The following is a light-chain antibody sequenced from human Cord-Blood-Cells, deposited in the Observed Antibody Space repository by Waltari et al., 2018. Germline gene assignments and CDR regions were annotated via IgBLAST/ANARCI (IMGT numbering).Light chain of an antibody. CDR3: QQYGSSPLT. Sequence: ASQSVSSSYLAWYQKKPGQAPRLLIYGASSRATGIPDRFSGSGSGTDFTLTISRLEPEDFAVYYCQQYGSSPLTFGGGTKVEIK. V-gene: IGKV3-20*01. CDR2: GAS. CDR1: QSVSSSY. J-gene: IGKJ4*01.